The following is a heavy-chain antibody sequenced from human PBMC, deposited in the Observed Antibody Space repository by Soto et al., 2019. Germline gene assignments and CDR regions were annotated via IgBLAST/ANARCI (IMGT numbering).Heavy chain of an antibody. J-gene: IGHJ4*02. CDR3: ARVVPPYGIAAAGPFDY. Sequence: GPSVKVSCKASGGTFSSYAISWVRQAPGQGLEWMGGIIPIFGTANYAQKFQGRVTITADESTSTAYMELSSLRSEDTAVYYCARVVPPYGIAAAGPFDYWGQGTLVTVSS. D-gene: IGHD6-13*01. CDR1: GGTFSSYA. CDR2: IIPIFGTA. V-gene: IGHV1-69*13.